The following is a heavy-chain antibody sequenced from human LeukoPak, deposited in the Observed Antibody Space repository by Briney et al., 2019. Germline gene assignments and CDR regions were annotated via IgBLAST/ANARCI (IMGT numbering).Heavy chain of an antibody. V-gene: IGHV3-21*01. D-gene: IGHD5-18*01. Sequence: KPGGSLRLSCAASGFTFSSYSMNWVRQAPGKGLEWVSSISSSSSYIYYAGSVKGRFTISRDNAKNSLYLQMSSLRAEDTAVYYCARAGYSYGGYYYVVDYWGQGTLVTVSS. CDR3: ARAGYSYGGYYYVVDY. CDR2: ISSSSSYI. J-gene: IGHJ4*02. CDR1: GFTFSSYS.